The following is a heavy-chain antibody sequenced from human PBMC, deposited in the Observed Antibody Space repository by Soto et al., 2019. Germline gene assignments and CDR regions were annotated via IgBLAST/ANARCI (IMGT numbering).Heavy chain of an antibody. CDR3: ATPPNWNSFDY. Sequence: QVQLVQSGAEVKKPGSSVKVSCKASGGTFSSYTISWVRQAPGQGLEWMGRIIPILGIANYAQKFQGRVTITADKSTSTAYMELSSLRSEDTAVYYCATPPNWNSFDYWGQGTLVTVSS. D-gene: IGHD1-7*01. J-gene: IGHJ4*02. CDR2: IIPILGIA. CDR1: GGTFSSYT. V-gene: IGHV1-69*02.